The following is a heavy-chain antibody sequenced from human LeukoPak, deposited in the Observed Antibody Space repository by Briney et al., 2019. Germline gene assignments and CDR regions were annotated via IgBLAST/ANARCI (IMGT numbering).Heavy chain of an antibody. V-gene: IGHV4-59*01. J-gene: IGHJ4*02. Sequence: SETLSLTCTVSGGSISSYYWSCIRQPPGKGLEWIGYIYYSGSTNYNPPLKSRVTISVDTSKNQFSLKLSSVTAADTAVYYCARRYYYGSGSFFFDYWGQGTLVTVSS. D-gene: IGHD3-10*01. CDR1: GGSISSYY. CDR2: IYYSGST. CDR3: ARRYYYGSGSFFFDY.